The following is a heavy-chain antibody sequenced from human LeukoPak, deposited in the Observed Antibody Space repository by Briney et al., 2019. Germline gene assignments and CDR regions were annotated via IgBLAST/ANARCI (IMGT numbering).Heavy chain of an antibody. CDR2: INPNSGGT. Sequence: GASVKVSCKASGYTFTGYYMHWVRQAPGQGLEWMGWINPNSGGTNYAQKFQGRVTMTRDTSISTAYMELSRLRSDDTAVYYCARAAVITMIVVGGGWFDPWGQGTLVTVSS. V-gene: IGHV1-2*02. J-gene: IGHJ5*02. CDR1: GYTFTGYY. CDR3: ARAAVITMIVVGGGWFDP. D-gene: IGHD3-22*01.